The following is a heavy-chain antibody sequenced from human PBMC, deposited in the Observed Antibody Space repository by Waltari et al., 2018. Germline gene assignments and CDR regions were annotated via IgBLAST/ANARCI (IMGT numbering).Heavy chain of an antibody. Sequence: QVQLVESGGGVVQPGRSLRLSCAASGFTFSSYAMPWVPQAPGKGLELVAVISYDGSNKYYADSVKGRFTISRDNSKNTLYLQMNSLRAEDTAVYYCARRRCSRLRCPVGYNWLDSWGQGALVTVSS. J-gene: IGHJ5*01. CDR2: ISYDGSNK. CDR1: GFTFSSYA. D-gene: IGHD2-15*01. V-gene: IGHV3-30-3*01. CDR3: ARRRCSRLRCPVGYNWLDS.